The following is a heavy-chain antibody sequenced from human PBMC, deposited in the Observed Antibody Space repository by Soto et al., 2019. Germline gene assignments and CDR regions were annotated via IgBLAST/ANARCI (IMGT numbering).Heavy chain of an antibody. CDR1: GFTFSSYA. V-gene: IGHV3-23*01. CDR2: ISGSGGST. J-gene: IGHJ4*02. D-gene: IGHD3-22*01. CDR3: AKSPNYYDSSGYFDY. Sequence: PGGPLRLSCAASGFTFSSYAMSWVRQAPGKGLEWVSAISGSGGSTYYADSVKGRFTISRDNSKNTLYLQMNSLRAEDTAVYYCAKSPNYYDSSGYFDYWGQGTLVTVSS.